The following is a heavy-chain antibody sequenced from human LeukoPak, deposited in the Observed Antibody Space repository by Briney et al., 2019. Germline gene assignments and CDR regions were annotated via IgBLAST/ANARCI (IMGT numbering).Heavy chain of an antibody. V-gene: IGHV3-23*01. CDR3: AKDLWASVATALLDY. J-gene: IGHJ4*02. CDR2: ISGNGGST. Sequence: GGSLRLSCEASGFTFSNFGMNWVRQAPGMGLEWVSVISGNGGSTDYADSVKGRFTISRDNSKHTLYLQMNSLRAEDTAVYYCAKDLWASVATALLDYWGQGTLVTVSS. D-gene: IGHD5-12*01. CDR1: GFTFSNFG.